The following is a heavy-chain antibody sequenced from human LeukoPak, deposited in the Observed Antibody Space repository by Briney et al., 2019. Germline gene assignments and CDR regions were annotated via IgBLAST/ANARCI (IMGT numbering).Heavy chain of an antibody. Sequence: SETLSLTCTVSGGSMNSYYWSWIRQPPGKGLEWIGYIYHTGSTNYNPSLKSRVTISLDTSKNHFSLKVSSVTAADTAVYYCARRAPSPVVPAAMTLNYWGQGTLVTVSS. D-gene: IGHD2-2*01. J-gene: IGHJ4*02. V-gene: IGHV4-59*01. CDR2: IYHTGST. CDR1: GGSMNSYY. CDR3: ARRAPSPVVPAAMTLNY.